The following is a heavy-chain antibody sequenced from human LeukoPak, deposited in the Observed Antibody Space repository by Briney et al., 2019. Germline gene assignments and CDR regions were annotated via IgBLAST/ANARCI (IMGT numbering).Heavy chain of an antibody. CDR2: ISYDGINK. J-gene: IGHJ4*02. CDR1: GFSFNSYA. CDR3: AKGGGGHWGYFHY. Sequence: GGSLRLSCAASGFSFNSYAMSWVRQAPGKGLEWVAVISYDGINKYYADSVKGRFTISRDNSKNTLYLQMNSLRPEDTAIFYCAKGGGGHWGYFHYWGQGALVTVSS. D-gene: IGHD3-16*01. V-gene: IGHV3-30*18.